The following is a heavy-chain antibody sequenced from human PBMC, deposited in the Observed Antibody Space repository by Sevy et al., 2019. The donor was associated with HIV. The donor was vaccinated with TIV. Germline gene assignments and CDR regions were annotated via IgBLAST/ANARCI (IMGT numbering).Heavy chain of an antibody. CDR3: ATNSRYFSGSTFYSAEGLFDP. CDR2: FDPEDGET. J-gene: IGHJ5*02. V-gene: IGHV1-24*01. D-gene: IGHD2-15*01. CDR1: GYTLTELS. Sequence: ASVKGSCKVSGYTLTELSMHWVRQAPGKGLEWMGGFDPEDGETVYAQKFQGRVTVTEDTSTDTAYMELSSLRSEDTAVYYCATNSRYFSGSTFYSAEGLFDPWGQGTLVTVSS.